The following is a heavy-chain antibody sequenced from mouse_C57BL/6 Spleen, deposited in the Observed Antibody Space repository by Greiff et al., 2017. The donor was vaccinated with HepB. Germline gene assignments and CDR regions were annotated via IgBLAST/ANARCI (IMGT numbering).Heavy chain of an antibody. CDR1: GFTFSSYA. V-gene: IGHV5-4*01. D-gene: IGHD1-3*01. CDR2: ISDGGSYT. CDR3: ARDPSGYYGDY. J-gene: IGHJ2*01. Sequence: EVQLVESGGGLVKPGGSLKLSCAASGFTFSSYAMSWVRQTPEKRLEWVATISDGGSYTYYPDNVKGRFTISRDNAKNNLYLQMSHLKSEDTAMYYCARDPSGYYGDYWGQGTTLTVSS.